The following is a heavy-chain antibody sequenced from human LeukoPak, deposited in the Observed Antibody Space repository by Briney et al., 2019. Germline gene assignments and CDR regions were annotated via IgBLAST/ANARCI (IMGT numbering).Heavy chain of an antibody. V-gene: IGHV3-30*04. J-gene: IGHJ3*02. D-gene: IGHD5-18*01. CDR2: ISYDGSNK. CDR1: GFTFSSYA. CDR3: AREARHGGYSCGYILRQENDAFDI. Sequence: GGSLRLSCAASGFTFSSYAMHWVRQAPGKGLEWVAVISYDGSNKYYADSVKGRFTISRDNSKNTLYLQMNSLRAEDTAVYYCAREARHGGYSCGYILRQENDAFDIWGQGTMVTVSS.